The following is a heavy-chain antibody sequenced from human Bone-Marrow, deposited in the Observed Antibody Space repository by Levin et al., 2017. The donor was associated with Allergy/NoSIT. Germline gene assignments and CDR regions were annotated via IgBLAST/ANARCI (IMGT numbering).Heavy chain of an antibody. V-gene: IGHV3-23*01. D-gene: IGHD2-21*01. CDR2: ISGAGATT. CDR3: ATDLCGGACYGGDS. J-gene: IGHJ4*02. Sequence: GESLKISCAASGFSFGSYGMTWVRQAPGKGLEWVSSISGAGATTHYVNSVKGRFTISRDNSKNTEYLQMNNRRVEDPSLYYCATDLCGGACYGGDSWGQGTLVTVFS. CDR1: GFSFGSYG.